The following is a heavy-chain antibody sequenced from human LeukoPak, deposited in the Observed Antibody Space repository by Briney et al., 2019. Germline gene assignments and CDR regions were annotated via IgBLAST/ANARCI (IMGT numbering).Heavy chain of an antibody. CDR3: ARPIAAAALGVYNWFDP. CDR1: GGSISSSSYY. Sequence: SETLSLTCTASGGSISSSSYYWGWIRQPPGKGLEWIGSIYYSGSTYYNPSLKSRVTISVDTSKNQFSLKLSSVAAADTAVYYCARPIAAAALGVYNWFDPWGQGTLVTVSS. D-gene: IGHD6-13*01. J-gene: IGHJ5*02. CDR2: IYYSGST. V-gene: IGHV4-39*07.